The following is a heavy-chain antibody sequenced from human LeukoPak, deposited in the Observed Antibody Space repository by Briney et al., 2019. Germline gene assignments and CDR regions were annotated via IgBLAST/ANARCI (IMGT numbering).Heavy chain of an antibody. CDR3: ARNYGSGSYYPNYYYYYYMDV. V-gene: IGHV4-59*01. CDR1: GGSISSYY. D-gene: IGHD3-10*01. J-gene: IGHJ6*03. CDR2: IYYSGST. Sequence: SETLSLTCTVSGGSISSYYWSWIRQPPGKGLEWIGYIYYSGSTNYNPSLKSRVTISVDTSKNQFSLKLSSVTAADTAVYYCARNYGSGSYYPNYYYYYYMDVWGKGTTVTISS.